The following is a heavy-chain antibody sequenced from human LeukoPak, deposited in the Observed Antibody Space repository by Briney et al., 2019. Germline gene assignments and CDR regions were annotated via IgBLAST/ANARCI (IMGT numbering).Heavy chain of an antibody. CDR2: IYYTGRT. V-gene: IGHV4-39*01. D-gene: IGHD3-22*01. CDR3: ARLYYDSSGYYYFDY. Sequence: SETLSLTCTVSGGSITSSNPYCGWIRQPPGKGLEWIGSIYYTGRTYYNPSLKSRVTTFVDTSKNQFSLRLTSVTAADTAVYYCARLYYDSSGYYYFDYWGQGALVTVSS. J-gene: IGHJ4*02. CDR1: GGSITSSNPY.